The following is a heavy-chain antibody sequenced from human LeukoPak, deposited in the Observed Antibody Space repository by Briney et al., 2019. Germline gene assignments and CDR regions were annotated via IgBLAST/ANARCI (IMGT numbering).Heavy chain of an antibody. V-gene: IGHV3-21*01. D-gene: IGHD6-13*01. J-gene: IGHJ4*02. CDR2: ISSTSSYI. Sequence: HPGGSLRLSCAASGFTISDYSLTWVRQAPGKGLEWVSSISSTSSYIYYADSLKGRFTISRDNAKNSLYLQMNSLRAEDTAVYYCARTVTAGIYRGGYYFDYWGQGALVTVSS. CDR3: ARTVTAGIYRGGYYFDY. CDR1: GFTISDYS.